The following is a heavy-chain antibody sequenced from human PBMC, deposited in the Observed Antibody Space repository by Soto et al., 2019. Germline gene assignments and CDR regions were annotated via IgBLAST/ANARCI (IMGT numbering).Heavy chain of an antibody. V-gene: IGHV5-10-1*01. D-gene: IGHD6-13*01. CDR1: GYSFTSYW. J-gene: IGHJ5*02. CDR2: IDPSDSYT. Sequence: EVQLVQSGAEVKKPGESLRISCKGSGYSFTSYWISWVRQMPGKGLEWMGRIDPSDSYTNYSPSFQGHVTISADKSISTAYLQWSSLKASDTAMYYCARHGHSSSWYVGNWFDPWGQGTLVTVSS. CDR3: ARHGHSSSWYVGNWFDP.